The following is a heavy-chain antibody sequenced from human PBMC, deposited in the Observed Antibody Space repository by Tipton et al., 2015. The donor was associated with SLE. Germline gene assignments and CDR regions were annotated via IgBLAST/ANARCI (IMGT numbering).Heavy chain of an antibody. CDR3: ARSHSSGRDYYYYMDV. D-gene: IGHD6-19*01. CDR2: IYYSGST. CDR1: GGSISSYY. J-gene: IGHJ6*03. V-gene: IGHV4-59*01. Sequence: TLSLTCTVSGGSISSYYWSWIRQPPGKGLEWIGYIYYSGSTNYNPSLKSRVTISVDTSKNQFSLKLSSVTAADTAVYYCARSHSSGRDYYYYMDVWGNGTTVTVSS.